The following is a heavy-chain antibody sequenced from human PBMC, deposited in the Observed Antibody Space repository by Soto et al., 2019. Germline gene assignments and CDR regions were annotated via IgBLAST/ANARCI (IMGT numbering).Heavy chain of an antibody. Sequence: EVQLVESGGGLVQPGRSLRLSCAASGFTFDDYAMHWVRQAPGKGLEWVSGISWNSGSIGYADSVKGRFTISRDNAKNSLYLQMNSLRAEDTALYYCAKGVLRFLEWLPSDYWCQGTLVTVSS. CDR2: ISWNSGSI. CDR1: GFTFDDYA. D-gene: IGHD3-3*01. V-gene: IGHV3-9*01. J-gene: IGHJ4*02. CDR3: AKGVLRFLEWLPSDY.